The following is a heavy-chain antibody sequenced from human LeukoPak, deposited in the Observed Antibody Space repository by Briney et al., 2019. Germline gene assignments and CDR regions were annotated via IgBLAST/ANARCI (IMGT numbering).Heavy chain of an antibody. D-gene: IGHD4-11*01. CDR2: ISNFGDII. CDR1: GFTFNNYA. J-gene: IGHJ4*02. V-gene: IGHV3-23*01. CDR3: ETDYSDYVAY. Sequence: GGSLRLSCAASGFTFNNYAMSWVRQAPGKGLEWISHISNFGDIIHYADSVKGRFTISRDNSKNTVYLQMNSLRPEDTAVYYCETDYSDYVAYWGQGTLVTVSS.